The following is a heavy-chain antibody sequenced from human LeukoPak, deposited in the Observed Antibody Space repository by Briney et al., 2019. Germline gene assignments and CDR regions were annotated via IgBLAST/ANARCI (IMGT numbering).Heavy chain of an antibody. D-gene: IGHD3-10*01. CDR3: ARGDIYYGSGSSPFDY. J-gene: IGHJ4*02. Sequence: ASVKVSCKASGYTFTSYDINWVRQATGQGLEWMGWMNPNSGNTGYAQEFQGRVTMTRNTSISTAYMELSSLRSEDTAVYYCARGDIYYGSGSSPFDYWGQGTLVTVSS. CDR2: MNPNSGNT. CDR1: GYTFTSYD. V-gene: IGHV1-8*01.